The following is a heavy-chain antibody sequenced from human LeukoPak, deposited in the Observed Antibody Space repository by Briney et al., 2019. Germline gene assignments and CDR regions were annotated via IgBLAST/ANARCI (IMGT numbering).Heavy chain of an antibody. J-gene: IGHJ4*02. D-gene: IGHD6-6*01. CDR1: GYTFTSYD. V-gene: IGHV1-8*01. Sequence: ASVKVSCKASGYTFTSYDINWVRQATGQGLEWMGWMNPNSGNTGYAQKFQGRVTMTRNTSISKAYMELSSLRSEDTAVYYCARAIGRSSSTGSGYWGQGTLVTVSS. CDR3: ARAIGRSSSTGSGY. CDR2: MNPNSGNT.